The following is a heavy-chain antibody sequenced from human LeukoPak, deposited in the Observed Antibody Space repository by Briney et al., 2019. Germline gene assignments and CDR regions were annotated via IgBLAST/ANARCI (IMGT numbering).Heavy chain of an antibody. J-gene: IGHJ4*02. CDR2: IRFNGN. CDR1: GFTFSNYA. Sequence: PGRSLRLSCAASGFTFSNYAIHWVSQAPGKGLEWVASIRFNGNFYADYVKGRFTISRDNYKSTVSLQMDTLRTEDRALYYGARENWDFDFWGQGTLVTVSS. V-gene: IGHV3-30*02. CDR3: ARENWDFDF. D-gene: IGHD7-27*01.